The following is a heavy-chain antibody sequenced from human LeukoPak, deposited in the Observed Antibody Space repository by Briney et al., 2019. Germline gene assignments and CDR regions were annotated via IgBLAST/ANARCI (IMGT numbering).Heavy chain of an antibody. J-gene: IGHJ4*02. Sequence: SETLSLTCTVSGGSISSSSYYWGWIRQPPGKGLEWIGSIYYSGSTYYNPSLKSRVTISVDTSKNQFSLKLSSVTAADTAVYYCARGKFRAVVTPFDYWGQGTLVTVSS. CDR1: GGSISSSSYY. CDR3: ARGKFRAVVTPFDY. V-gene: IGHV4-39*07. D-gene: IGHD4-23*01. CDR2: IYYSGST.